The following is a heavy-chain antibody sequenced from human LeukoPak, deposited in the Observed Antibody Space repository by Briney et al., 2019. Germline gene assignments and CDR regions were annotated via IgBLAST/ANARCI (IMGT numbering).Heavy chain of an antibody. CDR1: GFTFRNYA. Sequence: GGSLRLSCAGSGFTFRNYAMSWVRQAPGKGLEWVSYISSSSGPIYYADSVKGRFTISRDNAKNSLYLQMNSLRAEDTAVYYCARDGNYYDSSGYSYVYFDYWGQGTLVTVSS. CDR2: ISSSSGPI. CDR3: ARDGNYYDSSGYSYVYFDY. D-gene: IGHD3-22*01. J-gene: IGHJ4*02. V-gene: IGHV3-48*04.